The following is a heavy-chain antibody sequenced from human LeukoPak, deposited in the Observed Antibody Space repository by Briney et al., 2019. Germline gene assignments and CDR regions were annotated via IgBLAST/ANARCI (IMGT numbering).Heavy chain of an antibody. D-gene: IGHD6-19*01. CDR3: TGSDCSSGRCPGFDN. J-gene: IGHJ4*02. V-gene: IGHV6-1*01. CDR2: TYYRSKWFI. CDR1: GDSVSSNSAA. Sequence: SQTFSLTCGISGDSVSSNSAAWNWIRQSPSRGLEWLGRTYYRSKWFINYAPSVKSRIIINPDTPKNQVSLQLNSVTPEDTAVYYCTGSDCSSGRCPGFDNWGQGTLVTVSS.